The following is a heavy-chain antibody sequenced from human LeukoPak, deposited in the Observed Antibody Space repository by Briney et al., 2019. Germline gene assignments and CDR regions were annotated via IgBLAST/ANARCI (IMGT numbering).Heavy chain of an antibody. CDR1: GGSISSYY. J-gene: IGHJ4*02. CDR3: ARSTRSSGYY. Sequence: SETLSLTCTVSGGSISSYYWSWIRQPPGKGLEWIGYIYYSGSTNYNPHLKSRVTISVDTSKNQFSLKLSSVTAADTAVYYCARSTRSSGYYWGQGSLVTVSS. CDR2: IYYSGST. V-gene: IGHV4-59*01. D-gene: IGHD3-22*01.